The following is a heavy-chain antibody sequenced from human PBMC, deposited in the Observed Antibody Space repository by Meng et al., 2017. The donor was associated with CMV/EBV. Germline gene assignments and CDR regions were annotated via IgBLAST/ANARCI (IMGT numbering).Heavy chain of an antibody. Sequence: GESLKISCAASGFTFSDYYMSWIRHAPGKGLEWGSYISSSGSTIYYPDSVKGRFTISRDNAKNSLYLQMNSLRAEDTAVYYCAREGRTYYYGSSGYYYVDNWFDPWGQGTLVTVSS. CDR3: AREGRTYYYGSSGYYYVDNWFDP. CDR2: ISSSGSTI. V-gene: IGHV3-11*01. D-gene: IGHD3-22*01. J-gene: IGHJ5*02. CDR1: GFTFSDYY.